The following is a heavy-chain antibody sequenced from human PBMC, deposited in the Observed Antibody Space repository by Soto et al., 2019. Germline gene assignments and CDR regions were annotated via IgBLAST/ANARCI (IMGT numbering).Heavy chain of an antibody. CDR3: ASLPYCGGDCYPPFYYGMDV. CDR1: GFTFSSYE. CDR2: ISSSGSTI. D-gene: IGHD2-21*02. J-gene: IGHJ6*02. Sequence: GGSLRLSCAASGFTFSSYEMNWVRQAPGKGLEWVSYISSSGSTIYYADSVKGRFSISRDNSKNTLYLQMNSLRSEDTAVYYCASLPYCGGDCYPPFYYGMDVWGQGTTVTVSS. V-gene: IGHV3-48*03.